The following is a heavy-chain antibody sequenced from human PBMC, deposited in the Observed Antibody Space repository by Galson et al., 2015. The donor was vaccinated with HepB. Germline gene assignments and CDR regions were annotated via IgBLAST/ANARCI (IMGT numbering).Heavy chain of an antibody. Sequence: SLRLSCAASGFTFSSYAMSWVRQAPGKGLEWVSAISGSGGSTYYADSVKGRFTISRDNSKNTLYLQMNSLGAEDTAVYYCAKDQLPYSSSPAYYYGMDVWGQGTTVTVSS. D-gene: IGHD6-13*01. J-gene: IGHJ6*02. CDR1: GFTFSSYA. V-gene: IGHV3-23*01. CDR2: ISGSGGST. CDR3: AKDQLPYSSSPAYYYGMDV.